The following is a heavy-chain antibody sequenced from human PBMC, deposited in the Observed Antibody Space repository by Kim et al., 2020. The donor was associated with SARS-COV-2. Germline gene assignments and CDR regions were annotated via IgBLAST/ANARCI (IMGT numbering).Heavy chain of an antibody. CDR2: INHSGST. D-gene: IGHD3-10*01. V-gene: IGHV4-34*01. CDR1: GGSFSGYY. J-gene: IGHJ6*02. CDR3: ATAGSGRHTRLISQRYYYYGMDV. Sequence: SETLSLTCAVYGGSFSGYYWSWIRQPPGKGLEWIGEINHSGSTNYNPSLKSRVTISVDTSKNQFSLKLSSVTAADTAVYYCATAGSGRHTRLISQRYYYYGMDVWGQGTTVTVSS.